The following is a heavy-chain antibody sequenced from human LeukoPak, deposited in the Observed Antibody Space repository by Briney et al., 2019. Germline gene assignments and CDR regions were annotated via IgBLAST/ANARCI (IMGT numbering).Heavy chain of an antibody. Sequence: GGSLRLSCAASGFTFSSYSMNWVRQAPGKGLEWVSSISSSSSYIYYADSVKGRFTISRDNAKNSLYLQMNRLRAEDTAVYYCATQWLVRKTFDYWGQGTLVTVSS. V-gene: IGHV3-21*01. CDR3: ATQWLVRKTFDY. J-gene: IGHJ4*02. D-gene: IGHD6-19*01. CDR2: ISSSSSYI. CDR1: GFTFSSYS.